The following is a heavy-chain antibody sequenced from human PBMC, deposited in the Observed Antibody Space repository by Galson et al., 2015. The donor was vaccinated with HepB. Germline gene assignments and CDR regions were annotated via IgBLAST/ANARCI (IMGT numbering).Heavy chain of an antibody. CDR1: GYIFTTYG. V-gene: IGHV1-18*04. D-gene: IGHD4-17*01. CDR3: ARYYGDYIAGYGMDV. Sequence: SVKVSCKASGYIFTTYGITWVRQAPGQGLECMGWISAYNGNTNYAQKFQGRVTMITDTSTSTAYMELRSLRSDDTAVYYCARYYGDYIAGYGMDVWGQGTTVTVSS. J-gene: IGHJ6*02. CDR2: ISAYNGNT.